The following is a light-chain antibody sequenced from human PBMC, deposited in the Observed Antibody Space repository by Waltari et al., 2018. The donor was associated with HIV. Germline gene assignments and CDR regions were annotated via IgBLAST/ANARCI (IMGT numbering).Light chain of an antibody. Sequence: QSALTQPASVSGSPGQSITISCTGTSNDIGGYNFVSWYQHHPGKAPKLMISEVSKRPSGVSDRFSGYKSGNTASLTISGLQAEDEADYYCSSYTSSNTLIFGGGTRLTVL. CDR1: SNDIGGYNF. V-gene: IGLV2-14*01. CDR3: SSYTSSNTLI. J-gene: IGLJ2*01. CDR2: EVS.